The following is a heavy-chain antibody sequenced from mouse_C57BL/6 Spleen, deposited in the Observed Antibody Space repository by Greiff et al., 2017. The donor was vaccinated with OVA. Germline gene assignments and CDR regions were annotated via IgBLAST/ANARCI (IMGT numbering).Heavy chain of an antibody. CDR3: TRSNWNLGDAMDY. Sequence: VQLQQPGAELVKPGASVKLSCKASGYTFTGYWMHWVKQRPGQGLEWIGLIHPISGSTNYNEKFKSKATLTVDKSASTAYMQLSSLTSEDSAVYYCTRSNWNLGDAMDYWGQGTSVTVSS. V-gene: IGHV1-64*01. D-gene: IGHD4-1*01. CDR2: IHPISGST. CDR1: GYTFTGYW. J-gene: IGHJ4*01.